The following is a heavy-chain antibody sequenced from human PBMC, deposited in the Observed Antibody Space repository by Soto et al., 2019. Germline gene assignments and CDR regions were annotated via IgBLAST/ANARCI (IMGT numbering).Heavy chain of an antibody. CDR1: RGTLRNFV. D-gene: IGHD4-17*01. Sequence: QVHLVQSGAEVRKPGSSVKVSCKDTRGTLRNFVIDWLRQAPGQGPEWMGGIIPVFGTTNYAQKFQGRLTLTADESTRTAYMELDRLTSEDTAIYYGARPRGDYGQNNWFDPWGQGTLITVSS. V-gene: IGHV1-69*01. J-gene: IGHJ5*02. CDR2: IIPVFGTT. CDR3: ARPRGDYGQNNWFDP.